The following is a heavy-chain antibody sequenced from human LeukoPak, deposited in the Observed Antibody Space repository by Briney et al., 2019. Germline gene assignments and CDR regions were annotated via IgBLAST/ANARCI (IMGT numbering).Heavy chain of an antibody. V-gene: IGHV4-61*08. CDR2: IYYSGST. CDR1: GGSISSGDYY. D-gene: IGHD2-21*01. J-gene: IGHJ2*01. CDR3: ARVPGYSRWYFDL. Sequence: PSETLSLTCTVSGGSISSGDYYWSWIRQPPGKGLEWIGYIYYSGSTNYNPSLKSRVTISVDTSKNQFSLKLSSVTAADTAVYYCARVPGYSRWYFDLWGRGTLVIVSS.